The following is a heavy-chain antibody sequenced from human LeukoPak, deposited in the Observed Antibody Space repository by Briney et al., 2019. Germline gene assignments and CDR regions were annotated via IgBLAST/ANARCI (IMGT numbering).Heavy chain of an antibody. V-gene: IGHV4-59*01. CDR3: ASALVFNYYDFWSGYYHWFDP. CDR1: GGSISSYY. CDR2: IYYSGST. Sequence: SETLSLTCTVSGGSISSYYWSWIRQPPGKGLEWIGYIYYSGSTNYNPYLKSRLTMSVYTSKNQFSLKLSSVNAADTAVYYCASALVFNYYDFWSGYYHWFDPWGQGTLVTVSS. J-gene: IGHJ5*02. D-gene: IGHD3-3*01.